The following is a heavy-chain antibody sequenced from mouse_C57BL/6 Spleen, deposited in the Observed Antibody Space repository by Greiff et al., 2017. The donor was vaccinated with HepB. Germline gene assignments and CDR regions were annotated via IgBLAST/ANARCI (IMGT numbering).Heavy chain of an antibody. V-gene: IGHV1-18*01. J-gene: IGHJ3*01. Sequence: EVQLQQSGPELVKPGASVKIPCKASGYTFTDYNMDWVKQSHGKSLEWIGDINPNNGGTIYNQKFKGKATLTVDKSSSTAYMELRSLTSEDTAVYYCARNYYDYDRVAWFAYWGQGTLVTVSA. CDR3: ARNYYDYDRVAWFAY. CDR1: GYTFTDYN. CDR2: INPNNGGT. D-gene: IGHD2-4*01.